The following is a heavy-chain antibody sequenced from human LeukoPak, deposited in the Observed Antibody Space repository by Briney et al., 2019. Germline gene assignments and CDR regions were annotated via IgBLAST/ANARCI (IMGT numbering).Heavy chain of an antibody. J-gene: IGHJ4*02. CDR1: GDSISSGTYS. CDR2: ISHSGGT. Sequence: PSETLSLTCAVSGDSISSGTYSWTWIRQPPGKGLEWIGFISHSGGTYYNPSLKSRVTMSVDRSENQFSLKLSSVTPADTAVYYCARGLIVPSTIFDYWGQGALVTVSS. CDR3: ARGLIVPSTIFDY. D-gene: IGHD2-2*01. V-gene: IGHV4-30-2*01.